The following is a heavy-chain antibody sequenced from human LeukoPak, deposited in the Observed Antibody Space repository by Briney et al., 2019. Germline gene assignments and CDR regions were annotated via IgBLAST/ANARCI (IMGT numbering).Heavy chain of an antibody. CDR1: GGSISSYY. Sequence: SETLSLTCTVSGGSISSYYWSWIRQPPGKGLEWIGYIYYSGSTSYNPSLKSRVTISVDTSKNQFSLKLSSVTAADTAVYYCASMVAWGPKGFDYWGQGTLVTVSS. J-gene: IGHJ4*02. CDR3: ASMVAWGPKGFDY. CDR2: IYYSGST. V-gene: IGHV4-59*01. D-gene: IGHD4/OR15-4a*01.